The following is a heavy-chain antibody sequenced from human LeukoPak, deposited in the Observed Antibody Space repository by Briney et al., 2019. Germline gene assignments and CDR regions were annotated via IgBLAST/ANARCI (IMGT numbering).Heavy chain of an antibody. CDR3: AKRGVVIRVILVGFHKEAYYFDS. Sequence: GGSLRPSCAVSGITLSNYGMSWVRQAPGKGLEWVAGISDSGGRTNYADSVKGRFTISRDNPKNALYLQMNSLRAEDTAVYFCAKRGVVIRVILVGFHKEAYYFDSWGQGALVTVSS. J-gene: IGHJ4*02. D-gene: IGHD3-22*01. CDR1: GITLSNYG. CDR2: ISDSGGRT. V-gene: IGHV3-23*01.